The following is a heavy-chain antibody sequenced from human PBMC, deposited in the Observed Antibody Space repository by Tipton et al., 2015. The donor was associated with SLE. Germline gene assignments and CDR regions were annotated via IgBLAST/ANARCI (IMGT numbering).Heavy chain of an antibody. CDR1: GYSISSGYY. CDR2: MYHSESP. CDR3: AREVSISMKWFYGMDV. D-gene: IGHD3-22*01. J-gene: IGHJ6*02. Sequence: TLSLTCTVSGYSISSGYYWAWIRQPPGKGLEWIARMYHSESPYYNPSLESRVTISVDTSKNHFSLKVNSVTAADTAVYYCAREVSISMKWFYGMDVWGQGTTVTVSS. V-gene: IGHV4-38-2*02.